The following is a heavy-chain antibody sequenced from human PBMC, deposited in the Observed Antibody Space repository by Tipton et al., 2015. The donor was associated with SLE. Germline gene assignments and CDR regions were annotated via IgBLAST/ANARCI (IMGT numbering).Heavy chain of an antibody. J-gene: IGHJ4*02. Sequence: TLSLTCTVSGGSMSSSHDFWGWIRQPPGKGLQWIGTIFYGDSGSAYYSPSLKSRVTISQDTSKNQFSLKLNSVTAADTAGYYCARHFGRSIEFDYWGQGTLVTVSS. CDR2: IFYGDSGSA. CDR1: GGSMSSSHDF. CDR3: ARHFGRSIEFDY. V-gene: IGHV4-39*07. D-gene: IGHD3/OR15-3a*01.